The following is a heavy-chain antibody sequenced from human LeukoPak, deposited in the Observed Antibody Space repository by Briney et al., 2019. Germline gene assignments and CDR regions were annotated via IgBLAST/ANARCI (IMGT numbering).Heavy chain of an antibody. CDR3: ARSAGDSGGYYRFVQGYFDY. CDR1: GGSFSGYY. V-gene: IGHV4-34*01. CDR2: INHSGST. J-gene: IGHJ4*02. D-gene: IGHD3-22*01. Sequence: SETLSLTCAVYGGSFSGYYWSWIRQPPGKGLEWIGEINHSGSTNYNPSLKSRVTISVDTSKNQFSLKLSSVTAADTAVYYCARSAGDSGGYYRFVQGYFDYWGQGTLVTVSS.